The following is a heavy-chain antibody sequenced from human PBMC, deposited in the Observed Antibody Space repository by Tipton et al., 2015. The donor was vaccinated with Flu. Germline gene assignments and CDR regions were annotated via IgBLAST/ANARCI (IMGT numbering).Heavy chain of an antibody. CDR2: IYYSGTT. Sequence: GLVKPSETLSLTCTVSGGSISRSHYSWGWIRQPPGKGLEWIGNIYYSGTTYYNPSLKSRVTISVDTSKNQFSLRLTSMTAADTAVYYRARLDPTGPQDCWGQGTQVTVSS. V-gene: IGHV4-39*07. D-gene: IGHD2-8*02. J-gene: IGHJ4*02. CDR3: ARLDPTGPQDC. CDR1: GGSISRSHYS.